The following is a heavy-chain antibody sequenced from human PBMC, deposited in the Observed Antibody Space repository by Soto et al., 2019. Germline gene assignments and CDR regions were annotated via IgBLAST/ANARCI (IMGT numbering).Heavy chain of an antibody. CDR2: INPATGAA. CDR1: GYPVTAYY. Sequence: QLHLVQSGAVVKKPGASVTVSCSASGYPVTAYYMHWVRQAPGRGLEWMGGINPATGAAKYTQTFQGRGTRTSDTSTSTVFMELSGLTSEDTAVFYFARGGGVGVAGSAAFDMWGQGTLVTVSS. CDR3: ARGGGVGVAGSAAFDM. V-gene: IGHV1-2*02. D-gene: IGHD3-3*01. J-gene: IGHJ3*02.